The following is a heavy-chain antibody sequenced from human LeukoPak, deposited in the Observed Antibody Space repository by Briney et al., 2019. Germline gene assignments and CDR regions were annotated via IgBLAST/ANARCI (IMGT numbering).Heavy chain of an antibody. CDR3: ARWGCSSTSCWFDP. V-gene: IGHV4-59*01. CDR2: IYYSGST. CDR1: GGSISSYY. J-gene: IGHJ5*02. D-gene: IGHD2-2*01. Sequence: KPSETLSLTCTVSGGSISSYYWSWIRQPPGKGLEGMGYIYYSGSTNYNPSLKSRVTISVDTSKNQFSLKLSSVTAADTAVYYCARWGCSSTSCWFDPWGQGTLVTVSS.